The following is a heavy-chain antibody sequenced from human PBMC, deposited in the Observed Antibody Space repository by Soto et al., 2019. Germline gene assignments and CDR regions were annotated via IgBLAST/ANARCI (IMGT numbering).Heavy chain of an antibody. D-gene: IGHD3-22*01. V-gene: IGHV3-23*01. CDR3: AKDLYYDSSGYYHY. CDR1: GFTFNSYA. J-gene: IGHJ4*02. Sequence: GSLRLSCAASGFTFNSYAMSLVRQAPGKGLEWVSAISGSGGSTYYADSVKGRFTISRDNSKNTLYLQMNSLRAEDTAVYYCAKDLYYDSSGYYHYWGQGTLVTVSS. CDR2: ISGSGGST.